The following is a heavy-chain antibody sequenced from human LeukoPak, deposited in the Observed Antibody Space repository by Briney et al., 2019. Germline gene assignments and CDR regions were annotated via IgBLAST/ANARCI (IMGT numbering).Heavy chain of an antibody. CDR3: ARTGEGAWNLVVARPPLRY. Sequence: ASVKVSCKASGYTFTSYDINWVRQATGQGLEWMGWMNPNSGNTGYAQKFQGRVTITRNTSISTAYMELSSLTSEDTAVYYCARTGEGAWNLVVARPPLRYWGQGTLVTVSS. D-gene: IGHD6-6*01. CDR2: MNPNSGNT. CDR1: GYTFTSYD. J-gene: IGHJ4*02. V-gene: IGHV1-8*01.